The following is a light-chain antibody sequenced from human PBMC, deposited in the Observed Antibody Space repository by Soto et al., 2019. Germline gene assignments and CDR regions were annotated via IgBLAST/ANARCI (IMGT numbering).Light chain of an antibody. Sequence: QSVLTQPPSVSEAPGQRVTISCSGSNVGNKAVNWYQQLPGKAPKLLLYYDDMLSSGVSDRFSGSKSGTSASLAISGLQNDDEGDYYCAIWDDSLSGAVFEGGTQLTVL. CDR3: AIWDDSLSGAV. V-gene: IGLV1-36*01. CDR1: NVGNKA. J-gene: IGLJ7*01. CDR2: YDD.